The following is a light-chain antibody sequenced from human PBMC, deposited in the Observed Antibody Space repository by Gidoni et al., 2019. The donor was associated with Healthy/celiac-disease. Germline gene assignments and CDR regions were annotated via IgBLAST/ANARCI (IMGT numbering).Light chain of an antibody. CDR3: QQSYSTPFT. Sequence: DIQMTQSPSSLSASVGDRVTITCRARQSISSYLNWYQQKPGKAPKLLIYAASSLQSGVPSRFSGSGYGTDFTLTISSLQPEDVATYYCQQSYSTPFTFGPGTKVDIK. V-gene: IGKV1-39*01. J-gene: IGKJ3*01. CDR1: QSISSY. CDR2: AAS.